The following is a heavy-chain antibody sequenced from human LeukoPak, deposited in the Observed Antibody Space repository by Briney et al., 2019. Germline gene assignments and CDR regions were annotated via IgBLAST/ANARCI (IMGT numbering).Heavy chain of an antibody. D-gene: IGHD3-10*01. CDR3: ARALRITMVRGTINWFDP. Sequence: SETLSLTCTVSGGSISSSSYYWGWIRQPPGKGLEWIGSIYYSGSTYYNPSLKSRVTISVDTSKNQFSLKLSSVTAADTAVYYCARALRITMVRGTINWFDPWGQGTLVTVSS. V-gene: IGHV4-39*07. CDR2: IYYSGST. CDR1: GGSISSSSYY. J-gene: IGHJ5*02.